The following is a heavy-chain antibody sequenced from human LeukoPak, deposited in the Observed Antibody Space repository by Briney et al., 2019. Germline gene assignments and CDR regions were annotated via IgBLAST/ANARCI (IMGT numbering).Heavy chain of an antibody. D-gene: IGHD3-22*01. Sequence: SQTLSLTCTVSADSFSKDYYWSWLRQPPGKGLEWLGYIYHSGTSYYNPSLQSRVSLSVDRSKNQFSLKLSSVTAADTAVYYCARGWGLTMIVGGALAFDIWGQGTMVTVSS. CDR2: IYHSGTS. J-gene: IGHJ3*02. CDR1: ADSFSKDYY. V-gene: IGHV4-30-2*01. CDR3: ARGWGLTMIVGGALAFDI.